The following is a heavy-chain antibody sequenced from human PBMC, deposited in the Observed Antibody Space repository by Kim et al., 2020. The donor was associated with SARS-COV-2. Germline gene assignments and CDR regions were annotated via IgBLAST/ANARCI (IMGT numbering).Heavy chain of an antibody. V-gene: IGHV3-53*01. CDR3: ARSPTTSVEGGVTADD. CDR2: LYNDDTT. J-gene: IGHJ4*02. D-gene: IGHD3-16*01. CDR1: GFTVSSSY. Sequence: GGSLRLSCAASGFTVSSSYMAWVRQAPGQGLEWVSVLYNDDTTYYADSVRGRFIISRDNSINTIYLQMHSLRAEDTAVYYCARSPTTSVEGGVTADDWGQGTLVAVSS.